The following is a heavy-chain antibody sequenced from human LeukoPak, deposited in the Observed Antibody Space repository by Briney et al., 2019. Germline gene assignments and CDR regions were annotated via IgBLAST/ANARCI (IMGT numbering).Heavy chain of an antibody. CDR2: IWYDGSNK. Sequence: PGRSLRLSCAASGLSFSSYGMHWVRQAPGKGLEWVPVIWYDGSNKNYVDSVKGRFTISRDNAKNSLYLQMNSLRAEDTAVYYCATIAYRSSWGYFDYWGQGTLVTVSS. CDR1: GLSFSSYG. V-gene: IGHV3-33*03. D-gene: IGHD6-6*01. J-gene: IGHJ4*02. CDR3: ATIAYRSSWGYFDY.